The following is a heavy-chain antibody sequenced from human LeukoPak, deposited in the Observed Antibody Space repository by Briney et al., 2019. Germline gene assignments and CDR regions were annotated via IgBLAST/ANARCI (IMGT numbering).Heavy chain of an antibody. D-gene: IGHD3-10*01. CDR1: GFTFSSYG. Sequence: GRSLRLSCAASGFTFSSYGMHWARQAPGKGLEWVAVIWYDGSNKYYADSVKGRFTISRDNSKNTLYLQMNSLRAEDTAVYYCAREYGTLDYYYGMDVRGQGTTVTVSS. CDR3: AREYGTLDYYYGMDV. CDR2: IWYDGSNK. V-gene: IGHV3-33*01. J-gene: IGHJ6*02.